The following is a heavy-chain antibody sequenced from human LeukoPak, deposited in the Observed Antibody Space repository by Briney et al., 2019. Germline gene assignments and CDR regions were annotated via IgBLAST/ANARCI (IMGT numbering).Heavy chain of an antibody. CDR3: AREEHDYVWGSYRYYYYYGIDV. J-gene: IGHJ6*02. Sequence: PGGSLRLSCAASGFTFSSYGMHWVRQSPGRGLEWVSLISFDGSNEFYADSLKGRFTISRDNSKDTLYLQMDSLRAEDTALYYCAREEHDYVWGSYRYYYYYGIDVWGQGTTVTVSS. D-gene: IGHD3-16*02. CDR1: GFTFSSYG. CDR2: ISFDGSNE. V-gene: IGHV3-30*03.